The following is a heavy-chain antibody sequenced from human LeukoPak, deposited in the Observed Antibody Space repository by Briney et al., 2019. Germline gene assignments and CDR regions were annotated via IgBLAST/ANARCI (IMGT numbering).Heavy chain of an antibody. D-gene: IGHD6-13*01. CDR3: ATILAGGSRMFDY. CDR1: GFTFSNYW. Sequence: PGGSLRLSCAASGFTFSNYWMSWVRQAPGKGLVWVSRINDDGGNTAYADSVKGRFTISRDNTKNTLYLQMNSLRAEDTAVYYCATILAGGSRMFDYWGQGTLVTVSS. CDR2: INDDGGNT. V-gene: IGHV3-74*01. J-gene: IGHJ4*02.